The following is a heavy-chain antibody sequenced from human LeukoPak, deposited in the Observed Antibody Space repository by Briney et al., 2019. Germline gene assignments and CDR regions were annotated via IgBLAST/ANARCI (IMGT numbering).Heavy chain of an antibody. J-gene: IGHJ4*02. CDR2: ISSSSSYI. Sequence: GGSLRLSCAASGFTFSSYSMNWVRQAPGKGLEWVSSISSSSSYIYYADSVKGRFTISRDNAKNSLYLQMNSLRAEDTAVYYCARAYMGSWNRGPFDCWGQGTLVTVSS. D-gene: IGHD1-1*01. CDR3: ARAYMGSWNRGPFDC. CDR1: GFTFSSYS. V-gene: IGHV3-21*01.